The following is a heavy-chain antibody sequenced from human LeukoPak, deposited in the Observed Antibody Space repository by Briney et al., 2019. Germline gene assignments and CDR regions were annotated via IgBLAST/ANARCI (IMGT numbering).Heavy chain of an antibody. CDR3: ARAFEDDWFAEPYGMDV. CDR1: GGSISSSNYY. Sequence: SETLSLTCTVSGGSISSSNYYWGWIRQPPGRELEWIGSIYYSGDTYYSPSLKSRVTISVDTSKNQFSLKLSSVTAADTAVYYCARAFEDDWFAEPYGMDVWGQGTTVTVSS. J-gene: IGHJ6*02. V-gene: IGHV4-39*07. CDR2: IYYSGDT. D-gene: IGHD3-10*01.